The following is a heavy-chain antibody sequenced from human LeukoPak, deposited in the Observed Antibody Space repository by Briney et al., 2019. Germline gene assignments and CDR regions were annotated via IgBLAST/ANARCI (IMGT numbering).Heavy chain of an antibody. CDR1: GYSFPTFW. Sequence: GESLKISCKGSGYSFPTFWIGWVRQMPGKGLGWMGIIYPGDSDTRYSPSFQGQVTISADKSISTAYLQWSSLKASDTAMYYCARQEGATRDYWGQGTLVTVSS. CDR2: IYPGDSDT. CDR3: ARQEGATRDY. V-gene: IGHV5-51*01. D-gene: IGHD1-26*01. J-gene: IGHJ4*02.